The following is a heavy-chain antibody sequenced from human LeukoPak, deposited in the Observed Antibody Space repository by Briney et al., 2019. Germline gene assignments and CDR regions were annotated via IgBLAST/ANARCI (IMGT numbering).Heavy chain of an antibody. Sequence: GASVKVSCKASGGTFSSYAISWVRQAPGQGLEWMGGIIPIFGTANYAQKFQGRVTITADESTSTAYMELSSLRSEDTAVYYCARVRAAYSNYDYYYYYMDVWGKGTTVTVSS. CDR1: GGTFSSYA. CDR2: IIPIFGTA. J-gene: IGHJ6*03. CDR3: ARVRAAYSNYDYYYYYMDV. V-gene: IGHV1-69*13. D-gene: IGHD4-11*01.